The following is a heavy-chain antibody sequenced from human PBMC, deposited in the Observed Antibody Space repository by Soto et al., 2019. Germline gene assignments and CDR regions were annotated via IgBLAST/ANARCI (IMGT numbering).Heavy chain of an antibody. D-gene: IGHD4-17*01. CDR2: ILNDASGH. CDR1: GFTFSRHG. V-gene: IGHV3-33*01. CDR3: ARDDDYPDNGFDY. J-gene: IGHJ4*02. Sequence: QVQLVESGGGVVQPGTSLRLSCAASGFTFSRHGMHWVRQTPGKGLEWLAVILNDASGHWYADSVKGRFTISRDNFENTLSLQMNRLRLEDTAMYYCARDDDYPDNGFDYWGQGTLVTVSS.